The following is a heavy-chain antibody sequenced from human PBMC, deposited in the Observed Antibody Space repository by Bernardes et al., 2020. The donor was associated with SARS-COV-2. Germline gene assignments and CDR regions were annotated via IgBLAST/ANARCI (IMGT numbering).Heavy chain of an antibody. Sequence: GGSLRLSCAASGFTFSSYAMSWVRQAPGKGLEWVSAISGSGGSTYYADSVKGRFTISRDNSKNTLYLQMNSLRAEDTAVYYCAKTLEYCGGDCYERYYFDYWGQGTLVTVSS. CDR1: GFTFSSYA. CDR2: ISGSGGST. D-gene: IGHD2-21*02. CDR3: AKTLEYCGGDCYERYYFDY. V-gene: IGHV3-23*01. J-gene: IGHJ4*02.